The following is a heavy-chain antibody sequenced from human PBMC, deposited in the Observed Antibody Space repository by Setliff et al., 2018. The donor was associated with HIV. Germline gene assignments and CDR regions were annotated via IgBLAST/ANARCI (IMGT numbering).Heavy chain of an antibody. CDR3: ARGGSYSHGAFDI. CDR2: ITGSGTNT. CDR1: GFSFSSHV. J-gene: IGHJ3*02. D-gene: IGHD1-26*01. Sequence: GGSLRLSCAASGFSFSSHVMTWARQAPGKGLEWVSSITGSGTNTYYTDSVRGRFTLSRDNSRNTVFLQMNSLRVEDTAVYYCARGGSYSHGAFDIWGQGTMVTVSS. V-gene: IGHV3-23*01.